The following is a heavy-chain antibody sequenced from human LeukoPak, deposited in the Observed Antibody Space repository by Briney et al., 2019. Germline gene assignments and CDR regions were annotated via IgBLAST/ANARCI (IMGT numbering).Heavy chain of an antibody. CDR2: LHSSGET. V-gene: IGHV4-4*07. CDR3: ATMFGESSDFDH. Sequence: SETLSLTCGVSGGSISAYYWNWIRQPAGKGLEWIGRLHSSGETTSNPSLMSRATMSLDTSRNHFSLNLTSVTAADTAIYYCATMFGESSDFDHWGQGTLVTVSS. J-gene: IGHJ4*02. D-gene: IGHD3-10*02. CDR1: GGSISAYY.